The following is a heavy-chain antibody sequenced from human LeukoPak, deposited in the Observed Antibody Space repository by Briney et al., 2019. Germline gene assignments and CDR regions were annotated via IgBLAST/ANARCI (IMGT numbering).Heavy chain of an antibody. J-gene: IGHJ4*02. D-gene: IGHD3-22*01. CDR1: GFTFSGYW. V-gene: IGHV3-7*05. CDR2: IKPDGSDK. CDR3: TRYYYDSSGYYYLFDY. Sequence: GGSLRLSCAASGFTFSGYWMSWVRQAPGKGLEWVAIIKPDGSDKHYVDSVKGRFTISRDNAKNALYLQMSSLRAEDTAVYYCTRYYYDSSGYYYLFDYWGQGTLVTVSS.